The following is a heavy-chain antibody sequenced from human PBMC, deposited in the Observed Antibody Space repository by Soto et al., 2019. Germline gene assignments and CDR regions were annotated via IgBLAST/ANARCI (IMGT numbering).Heavy chain of an antibody. D-gene: IGHD3-3*01. Sequence: ASVKVSCKASGYTFTSYDMHWVRQAPGQRLERMGWINAGNGNTKYSQKFQGRVTITRDTSASTAYMELSSLRSEDTAVYYCARTPTLGDPYYDFWSGYPYYFDYWGQGTLVTVSS. CDR1: GYTFTSYD. V-gene: IGHV1-3*01. J-gene: IGHJ4*02. CDR3: ARTPTLGDPYYDFWSGYPYYFDY. CDR2: INAGNGNT.